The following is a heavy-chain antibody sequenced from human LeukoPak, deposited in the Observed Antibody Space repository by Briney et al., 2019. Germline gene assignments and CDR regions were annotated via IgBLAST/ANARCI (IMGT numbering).Heavy chain of an antibody. Sequence: GGSLRLSCAASGFTFSSYAMPWVRQAPGKGLEWVAVISYDGSNKYYADSVKGRFTISRDNSKNTLYLQMNSLRAEDTAVYYCARDYYDSSGYPYFDYWGQGTLVTVSS. CDR1: GFTFSSYA. J-gene: IGHJ4*02. V-gene: IGHV3-30-3*01. CDR3: ARDYYDSSGYPYFDY. CDR2: ISYDGSNK. D-gene: IGHD3-22*01.